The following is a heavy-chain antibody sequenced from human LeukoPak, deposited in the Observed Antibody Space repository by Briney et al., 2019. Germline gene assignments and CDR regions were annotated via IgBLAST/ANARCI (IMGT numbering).Heavy chain of an antibody. CDR1: GFTFSSYS. J-gene: IGHJ4*02. V-gene: IGHV3-21*01. CDR2: ISSSSSYT. D-gene: IGHD6-13*01. CDR3: ARDTSYSSPFDY. Sequence: GGSLRLSCAASGFTFSSYSMNWVRQAPGKGLEWVSSISSSSSYTYYADSVKGRFTISRDNAKNTLYLQMNSLRAEDTAVYYCARDTSYSSPFDYWGQGTLVTVSS.